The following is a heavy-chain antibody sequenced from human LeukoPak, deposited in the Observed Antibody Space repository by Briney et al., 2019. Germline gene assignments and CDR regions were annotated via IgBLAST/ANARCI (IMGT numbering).Heavy chain of an antibody. Sequence: PGGSLRLSCAASGFTFSSYAMSWVRQAPGKGLEWVSAISGSGGSTYYADSVKGRFTIFRDDSKNTLYLQMNSLRAEDTAAYYCAKTSIAADYWGQGTLVTVSS. CDR1: GFTFSSYA. J-gene: IGHJ4*02. D-gene: IGHD6-6*01. CDR2: ISGSGGST. V-gene: IGHV3-23*01. CDR3: AKTSIAADY.